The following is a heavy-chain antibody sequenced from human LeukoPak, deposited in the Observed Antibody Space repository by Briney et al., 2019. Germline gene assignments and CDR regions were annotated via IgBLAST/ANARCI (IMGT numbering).Heavy chain of an antibody. CDR1: GGSISSYY. D-gene: IGHD4-17*01. CDR3: ARYYGDYVGLIDY. CDR2: IYYSGST. Sequence: SETLSLTCTVSGGSISSYYWSWIRRPPGKGLEWIGYIYYSGSTNYNPSLKSRVTISVDTSKNQFSLKLSSVTAADTAVYYCARYYGDYVGLIDYWGQGTLVTVSS. J-gene: IGHJ4*02. V-gene: IGHV4-59*01.